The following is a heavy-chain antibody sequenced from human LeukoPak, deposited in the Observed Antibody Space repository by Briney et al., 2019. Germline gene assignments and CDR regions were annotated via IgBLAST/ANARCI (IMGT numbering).Heavy chain of an antibody. V-gene: IGHV3-66*01. D-gene: IGHD3-10*01. Sequence: GGSLRLSCAASGFTVSSNYMSWVRQAPGKGLEWVSVIYSGGSTYYADSVKGRFTISRDNSKNTLYLQMNSLRAEDTAVYYCARAPRGNDAFDIWGQGTMVTVSS. CDR2: IYSGGST. J-gene: IGHJ3*02. CDR3: ARAPRGNDAFDI. CDR1: GFTVSSNY.